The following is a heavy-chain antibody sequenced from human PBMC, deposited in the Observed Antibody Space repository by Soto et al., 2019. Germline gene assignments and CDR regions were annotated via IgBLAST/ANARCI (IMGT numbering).Heavy chain of an antibody. V-gene: IGHV3-74*01. Sequence: GESLKISCGASGVTSSGYWMHWVRQTPGKGLVWVSRINSDGSTTNYADSVKGRFTISRDNAKNTLHLQMNSLRVEDTAVYFVVGGCGNEQNWLDPCAQRTAVTV. CDR3: VGGCGNEQNWLDP. CDR1: GVTSSGYW. D-gene: IGHD3-3*01. CDR2: INSDGSTT. J-gene: IGHJ5*02.